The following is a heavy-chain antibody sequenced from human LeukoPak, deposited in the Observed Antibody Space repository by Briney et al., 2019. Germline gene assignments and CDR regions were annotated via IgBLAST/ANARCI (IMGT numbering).Heavy chain of an antibody. Sequence: ASVKVSCKASGYTFTGYYMHWVRQAPGQGLEWMGWINPNSGGTNYAQKFQGRVTMTRDTSISTAYMELSRLRSDDTAVYYCASEVVVVAATPGDVWGQGTTVTVSS. J-gene: IGHJ6*02. CDR3: ASEVVVVAATPGDV. CDR1: GYTFTGYY. D-gene: IGHD2-15*01. V-gene: IGHV1-2*02. CDR2: INPNSGGT.